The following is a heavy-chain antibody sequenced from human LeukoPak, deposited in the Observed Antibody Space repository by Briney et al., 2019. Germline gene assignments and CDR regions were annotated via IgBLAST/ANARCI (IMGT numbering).Heavy chain of an antibody. CDR2: IYSGGTT. V-gene: IGHV3-53*01. Sequence: GGSLRLSCAASGLTVRSNYMSWVRQAPGKGLEWVSVIYSGGTTYYADSVKGRFTISRDNAKNSLYLQMNSLRAEDTAVYYCATGPYGSGSYWGLIYFDYWGQGTLVTVSS. CDR1: GLTVRSNY. J-gene: IGHJ4*02. D-gene: IGHD3-10*01. CDR3: ATGPYGSGSYWGLIYFDY.